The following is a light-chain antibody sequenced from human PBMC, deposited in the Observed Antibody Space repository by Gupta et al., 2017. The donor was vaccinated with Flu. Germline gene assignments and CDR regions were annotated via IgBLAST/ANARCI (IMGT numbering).Light chain of an antibody. V-gene: IGLV3-21*03. Sequence: SYVLTQAPSVAVAPGTTARITCGGNNIGSKSVHWYQQKPGQAPTLVVFDDYDRPSGVPERFSGSKSENTASLTIRRVEAGDEADYYCQVWDSSSNWVFGGGTKVTVL. CDR1: NIGSKS. J-gene: IGLJ3*02. CDR3: QVWDSSSNWV. CDR2: DDY.